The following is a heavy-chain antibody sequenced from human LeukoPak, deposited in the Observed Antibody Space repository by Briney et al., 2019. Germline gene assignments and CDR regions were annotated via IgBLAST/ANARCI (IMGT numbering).Heavy chain of an antibody. Sequence: PSETLSLTCTVSGGSISSSSYYWGWIRQPPGKGLEWIGSIYYSGSTYYNPSLKSRVTISVDTSKNQFSLKLSSVTAADTAVYYCARVTTIFGVVRRGFYFDYWGQGTLVTVSS. V-gene: IGHV4-39*01. D-gene: IGHD3-3*01. CDR3: ARVTTIFGVVRRGFYFDY. J-gene: IGHJ4*02. CDR1: GGSISSSSYY. CDR2: IYYSGST.